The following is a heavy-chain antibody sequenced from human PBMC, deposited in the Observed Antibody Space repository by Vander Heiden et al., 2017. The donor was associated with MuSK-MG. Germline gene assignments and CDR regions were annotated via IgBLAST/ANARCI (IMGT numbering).Heavy chain of an antibody. Sequence: QVQLVQSGAEVTKPGASVKVSCKTSGYTFPSYDINWVRQATGQGLEWMGWMNPNRGNTGYAQKFQGRFTMTRNTSISTAYMEVYDLRSEDTAVYYCARGPGWGPAVGGLRDGMDGWGQGTTVTVSS. CDR2: MNPNRGNT. D-gene: IGHD2-15*01. V-gene: IGHV1-8*01. CDR3: ARGPGWGPAVGGLRDGMDG. CDR1: GYTFPSYD. J-gene: IGHJ6*02.